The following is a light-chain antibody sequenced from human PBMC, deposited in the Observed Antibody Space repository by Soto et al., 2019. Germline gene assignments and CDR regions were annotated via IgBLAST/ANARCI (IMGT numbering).Light chain of an antibody. CDR3: QQYNNWPKT. J-gene: IGKJ1*01. CDR2: DAS. CDR1: QHIWSY. V-gene: IGKV3-11*01. Sequence: EIVLTQSPATLSSSPGERATLSCRASQHIWSYLAWYQQKPGQAPRLLMYDASKRATGIPARFSGSGSGTDFTLTISSLQSEDFAVYYCQQYNNWPKTFGQGTKVDIK.